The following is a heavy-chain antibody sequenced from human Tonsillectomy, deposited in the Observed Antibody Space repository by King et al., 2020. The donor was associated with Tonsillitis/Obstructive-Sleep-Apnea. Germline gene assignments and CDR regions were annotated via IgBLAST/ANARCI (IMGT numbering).Heavy chain of an antibody. V-gene: IGHV4-59*08. CDR3: ARQYNVYNWFDP. Sequence: QLQESGPGLVKPSETLSLTCTVSGDSISSYYWSWLRQPPGKGLEWIGYIYYSGSTKYNPSLKSRVTISVDTSKNQFSLKLSSVTAADTAVYYCARQYNVYNWFDPWGQGTLVTVSS. CDR1: GDSISSYY. CDR2: IYYSGST. J-gene: IGHJ5*02. D-gene: IGHD1-14*01.